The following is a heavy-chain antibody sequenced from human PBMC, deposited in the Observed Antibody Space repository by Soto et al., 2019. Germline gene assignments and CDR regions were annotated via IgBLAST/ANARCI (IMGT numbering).Heavy chain of an antibody. CDR3: ARQIRYFGWLPRGGVFDY. Sequence: PGGSLRLSCAASGFTFSSYEMNWVRQAPGKGLEWVSYISSSGSTIYYADSVKGRFTISRDNAKNSLYLQMNSLRAEDTAVYYCARQIRYFGWLPRGGVFDYWGQGTLVTVSS. V-gene: IGHV3-48*03. J-gene: IGHJ4*02. CDR2: ISSSGSTI. D-gene: IGHD3-9*01. CDR1: GFTFSSYE.